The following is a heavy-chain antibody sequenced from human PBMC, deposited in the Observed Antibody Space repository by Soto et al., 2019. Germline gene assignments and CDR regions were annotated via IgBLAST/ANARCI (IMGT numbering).Heavy chain of an antibody. D-gene: IGHD2-2*01. CDR2: IIPIFGTA. V-gene: IGHV1-69*06. CDR3: ARAGAGYCSSTSCSPIPSYYYGMDV. J-gene: IGHJ6*02. Sequence: SVKVSCKASGGTFSSYAISWVRQAPGRGLEWMGGIIPIFGTANYAQKFQGRVTITADKSTSTAYMELSSLRSEDTAVYYCARAGAGYCSSTSCSPIPSYYYGMDVWGQGTTVTVSS. CDR1: GGTFSSYA.